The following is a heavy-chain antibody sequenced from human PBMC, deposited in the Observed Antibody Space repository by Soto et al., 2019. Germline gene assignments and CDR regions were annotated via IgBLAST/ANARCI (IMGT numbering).Heavy chain of an antibody. CDR3: ASDLSGRADV. D-gene: IGHD3-10*01. V-gene: IGHV3-74*01. CDR2: MNEDGGTT. Sequence: HPGGSLRLSCAASGFTFSSYWMHWVRQAPGKGLVWVSRMNEDGGTTDYADSVKGRFTISRDNAKNTLHLQMNSLRVEDTAVYYCASDLSGRADVWGQGTTVTVSS. J-gene: IGHJ6*02. CDR1: GFTFSSYW.